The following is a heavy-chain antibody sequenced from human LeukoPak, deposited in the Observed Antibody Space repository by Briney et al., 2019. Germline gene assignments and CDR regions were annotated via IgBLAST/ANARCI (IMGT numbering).Heavy chain of an antibody. CDR3: ARDAAGGYGILRFDP. V-gene: IGHV4-59*11. CDR2: IYYSGST. D-gene: IGHD3-9*01. J-gene: IGHJ5*02. Sequence: KSSETLSLTCTVSGGSISSHYWSWIRQPPGKGLEWIGYIYYSGSTNYNPSLKSRVSISVDTSKNQFSLKLSSVTAADTAVYYCARDAAGGYGILRFDPWGQGTLVTVSS. CDR1: GGSISSHY.